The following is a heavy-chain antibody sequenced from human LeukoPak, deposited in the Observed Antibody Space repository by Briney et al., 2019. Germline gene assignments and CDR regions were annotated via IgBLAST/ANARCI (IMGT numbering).Heavy chain of an antibody. CDR3: ARHLYTGFDS. CDR1: GGSISNYY. D-gene: IGHD2-2*02. Sequence: SETLSLTCTVSGGSISNYYWSWIRQPPGKGLEWLGSNYYSGNIDYSPSLKSRVTISVDTSKKQFSLKLTSVTAADTAVYYCARHLYTGFDSWGQGTLVTVSS. V-gene: IGHV4-59*08. CDR2: NYYSGNI. J-gene: IGHJ5*01.